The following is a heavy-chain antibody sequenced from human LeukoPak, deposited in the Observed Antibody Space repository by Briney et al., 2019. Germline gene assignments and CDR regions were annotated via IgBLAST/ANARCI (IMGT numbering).Heavy chain of an antibody. V-gene: IGHV3-30*03. CDR3: ARARPFDY. CDR1: GSTFSVYG. J-gene: IGHJ4*02. CDR2: ISYDGSNK. Sequence: PGRSLRLSCAASGSTFSVYGMHWVRQAPGKGLEWVAVISYDGSNKYYADSVKGRSTISRDNSKNTLYLQMGSLRAEDMAVYYCARARPFDYWGQGTLVTVSS.